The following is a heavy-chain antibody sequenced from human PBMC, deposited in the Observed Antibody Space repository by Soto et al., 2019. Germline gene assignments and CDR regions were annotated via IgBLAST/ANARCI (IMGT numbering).Heavy chain of an antibody. J-gene: IGHJ4*02. CDR3: TPYTGYSGYDFDY. CDR2: IKSKTDGGTT. V-gene: IGHV3-15*01. D-gene: IGHD5-12*01. CDR1: GFTFSNAW. Sequence: GGSLRLSCAASGFTFSNAWMSWVRQAPGKGLEWVGRIKSKTDGGTTDYAAPVKGRFTISRDESKNTLYLQMNSLKTEATAVYYCTPYTGYSGYDFDYWGQGTLVTVSS.